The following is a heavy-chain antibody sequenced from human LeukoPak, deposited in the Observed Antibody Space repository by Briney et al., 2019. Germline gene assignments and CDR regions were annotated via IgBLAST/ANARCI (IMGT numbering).Heavy chain of an antibody. CDR2: ISSSSSTI. CDR1: GFTFSSYS. Sequence: GGSLRLSCAASGFTFSSYSMNWVRQAPGKGLEWVSHISSSSSTIYYADSVKGRFTISRDNAKNSLYLQMNSLRAEDTAVYYCARDYSLEWFGELCADYWGQGTLVTVSS. CDR3: ARDYSLEWFGELCADY. D-gene: IGHD3-10*01. J-gene: IGHJ4*02. V-gene: IGHV3-48*01.